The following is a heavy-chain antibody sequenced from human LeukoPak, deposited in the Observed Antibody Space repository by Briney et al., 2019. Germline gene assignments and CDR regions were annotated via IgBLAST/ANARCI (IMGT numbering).Heavy chain of an antibody. CDR2: IYHSGST. J-gene: IGHJ6*03. CDR1: GGSISSYY. Sequence: SETLSLTCTVSGGSISSYYWGWIRQPPGKGLEWIGSIYHSGSTYYNPSLKSRVTISVDTSKNQFSLKLSSVTAADTAVYYCARGPGSYGSGYYYYYMDVWGKGTTVTVSS. CDR3: ARGPGSYGSGYYYYYMDV. D-gene: IGHD3-10*01. V-gene: IGHV4-38-2*02.